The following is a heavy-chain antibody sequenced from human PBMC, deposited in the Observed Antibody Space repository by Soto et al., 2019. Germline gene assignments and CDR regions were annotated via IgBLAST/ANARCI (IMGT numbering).Heavy chain of an antibody. V-gene: IGHV3-7*01. CDR3: ARDPRLGSHDAFDI. Sequence: PGGSLRLSCAASGFTFSSYWMSWVRQAPGKGLEWVANIKQDGSEKYYVDSVKGRFTLSRDNAKNSLYLQMNSLRAEDTAVYYCARDPRLGSHDAFDIWGQGTTVTVSS. CDR1: GFTFSSYW. CDR2: IKQDGSEK. D-gene: IGHD3-10*01. J-gene: IGHJ3*02.